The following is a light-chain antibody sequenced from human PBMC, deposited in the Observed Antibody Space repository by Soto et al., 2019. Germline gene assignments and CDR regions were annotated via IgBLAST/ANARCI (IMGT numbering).Light chain of an antibody. CDR1: QSVSNNY. CDR2: GAS. V-gene: IGKV3-20*01. CDR3: QQYFSSGT. J-gene: IGKJ1*01. Sequence: DTVLTQSPGTLSLTPGERATLSCRASQSVSNNYLAWYQQKPGQAPRLLIYGASNRATGIPDRFSGSGSGTDFTLTISRLEPEDFAVYYCQQYFSSGTFGQGAKVDI.